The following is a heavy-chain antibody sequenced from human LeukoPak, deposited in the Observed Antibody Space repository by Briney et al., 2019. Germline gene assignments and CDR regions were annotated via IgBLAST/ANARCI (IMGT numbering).Heavy chain of an antibody. CDR2: IKQDGSEK. Sequence: GGSLRLSCAASGFTFSSYSMSWVRQAPGKGLEWVANIKQDGSEKYYVDSVKGRFTISRDNAKKSLYLQMNSLRAQDTAVYYCAAAQSNSYGYSHYYYMVVWGKGATVTVSS. CDR1: GFTFSSYS. V-gene: IGHV3-7*01. D-gene: IGHD5-18*01. J-gene: IGHJ6*03. CDR3: AAAQSNSYGYSHYYYMVV.